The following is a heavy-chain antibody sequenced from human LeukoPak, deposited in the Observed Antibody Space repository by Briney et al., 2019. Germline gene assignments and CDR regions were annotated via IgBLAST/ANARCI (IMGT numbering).Heavy chain of an antibody. CDR2: ISGSGGNT. CDR1: GFTFQNYG. Sequence: GGSLRLSCAASGFTFQNYGMSWVRQAPGRGLEWVSSISGSGGNTYYGDSVKGRFTISRDNSKNTLYLQMNSLRVEDTAIYYCAKTFYGDYVRFDYWGQGTLVTDSS. D-gene: IGHD4-17*01. J-gene: IGHJ4*02. V-gene: IGHV3-23*01. CDR3: AKTFYGDYVRFDY.